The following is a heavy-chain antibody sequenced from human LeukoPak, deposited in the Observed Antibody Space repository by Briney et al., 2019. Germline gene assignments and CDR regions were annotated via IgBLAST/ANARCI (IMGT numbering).Heavy chain of an antibody. CDR3: AKDPPVLLWFGELEVK. Sequence: GGSLRLSCAASGFTFSSCAMSWVRQAPGKGLEWVSAISGSGGSTYYADSVKGRFTISRDNSKNTLYLQMNSLRAEDTAVYYCAKDPPVLLWFGELEVKWGQGTLVTVSS. J-gene: IGHJ4*02. V-gene: IGHV3-23*01. CDR1: GFTFSSCA. CDR2: ISGSGGST. D-gene: IGHD3-10*01.